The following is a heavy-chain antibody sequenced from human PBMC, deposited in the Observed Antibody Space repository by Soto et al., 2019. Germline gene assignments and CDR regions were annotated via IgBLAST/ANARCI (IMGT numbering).Heavy chain of an antibody. Sequence: VGSLRLSCAASGFPFSSYGMHWVRQAPGKGLEWVAVISYDGSNKYYADSVKGRFTISRDNSKNTLYLQMNSLRAEDTAVYYCAKGIILMGSRKKLDYWGQGTLVTVSS. J-gene: IGHJ4*02. D-gene: IGHD3-16*01. CDR3: AKGIILMGSRKKLDY. CDR2: ISYDGSNK. CDR1: GFPFSSYG. V-gene: IGHV3-30*18.